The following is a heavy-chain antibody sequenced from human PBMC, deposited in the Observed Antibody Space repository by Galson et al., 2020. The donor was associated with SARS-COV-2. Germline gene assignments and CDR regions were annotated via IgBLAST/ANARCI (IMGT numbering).Heavy chain of an antibody. CDR1: GFTFSSYA. Sequence: HLGESLKISCAASGFTFSSYAMHWVRQAPGKGPEWVAVISYDGSNKYYADSVKGRFTISRDNSKNTLYLQMNSLRAEDTAVYYCARDINKGAFDIWGQGTMVTGSS. J-gene: IGHJ3*02. CDR3: ARDINKGAFDI. V-gene: IGHV3-30*04. CDR2: ISYDGSNK.